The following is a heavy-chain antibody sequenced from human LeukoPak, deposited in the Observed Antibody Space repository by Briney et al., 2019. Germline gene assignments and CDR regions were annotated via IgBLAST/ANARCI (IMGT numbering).Heavy chain of an antibody. V-gene: IGHV3-30*04. D-gene: IGHD5-18*01. CDR3: ARPPAPRVSHTSVQRCFDN. CDR1: GFTFSAYT. Sequence: GGSLRLSCAASGFTFSAYTLHWVRQAPGKGLEWVAVISPDGNVKYYADSVKGRFTISRDDSQSSLYLQMNSLRAEDTALYYCARPPAPRVSHTSVQRCFDNWGQGVLVTVSS. CDR2: ISPDGNVK. J-gene: IGHJ4*02.